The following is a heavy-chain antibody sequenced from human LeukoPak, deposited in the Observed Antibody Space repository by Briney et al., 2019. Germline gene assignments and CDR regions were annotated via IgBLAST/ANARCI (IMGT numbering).Heavy chain of an antibody. V-gene: IGHV4-4*07. CDR3: ARGGRGLDFGVAYYMAI. CDR2: IYTSGST. CDR1: GGSISSYY. Sequence: SETLSLTCTVSGGSISSYYWSWIRQPAGKGLEWIGRIYTSGSTNYNPSLKSRVTMSVDTSKNQFSLKLSSVTAADTAVYYCARGGRGLDFGVAYYMAIWGQGTMVTVSS. J-gene: IGHJ3*02. D-gene: IGHD3-3*01.